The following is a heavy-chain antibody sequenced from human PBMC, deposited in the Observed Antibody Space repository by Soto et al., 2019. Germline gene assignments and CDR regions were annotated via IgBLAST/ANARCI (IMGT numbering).Heavy chain of an antibody. CDR1: GGSISSYY. J-gene: IGHJ4*02. D-gene: IGHD3-9*01. V-gene: IGHV4-59*01. CDR2: IYYSGST. CDR3: ARSTYYDILTGYLYPFDY. Sequence: PSETLSLTCTVSGGSISSYYWSWIRQPPGKGLEWIGYIYYSGSTNYNPSLKSRVTISVDTSKNQFSLKLSSVTAADTAVYYCARSTYYDILTGYLYPFDYWGQGTLVTVSS.